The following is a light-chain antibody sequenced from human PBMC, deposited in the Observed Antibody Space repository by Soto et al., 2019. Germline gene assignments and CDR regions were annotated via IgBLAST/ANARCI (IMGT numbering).Light chain of an antibody. CDR3: QQNYDVPYT. CDR1: PSIGSY. CDR2: AAD. J-gene: IGKJ2*01. V-gene: IGKV1-39*01. Sequence: HLTQAPSLLSASVGDRVTITCWASPSIGSYLNWYQHKPGEAPKLLIFAADTLKSGVPSRFSGSGFNKEFTLTVTSLQPEDFATYYCQQNYDVPYTFGLGTRVEIK.